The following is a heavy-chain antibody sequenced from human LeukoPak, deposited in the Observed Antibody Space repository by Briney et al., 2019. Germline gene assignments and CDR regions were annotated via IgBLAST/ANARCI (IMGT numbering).Heavy chain of an antibody. CDR3: ARASYYYDSSGYPLDY. V-gene: IGHV4-34*01. CDR2: INHSGSS. Sequence: XXSWIRXPPGKGLEWIGEINHSGSSNYNPSLKSRVTISVDTSKNQFSLKLSSVTAADTAVYYCARASYYYDSSGYPLDYWGQGTLVTVSS. CDR1: X. J-gene: IGHJ4*02. D-gene: IGHD3-22*01.